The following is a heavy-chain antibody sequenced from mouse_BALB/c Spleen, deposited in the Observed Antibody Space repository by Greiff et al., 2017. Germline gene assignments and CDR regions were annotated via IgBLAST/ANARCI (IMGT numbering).Heavy chain of an antibody. V-gene: IGHV5-17*02. CDR3: ARSTMIYYYAMDY. J-gene: IGHJ4*01. CDR1: GFTFSSFG. Sequence: DVMLVESGGGLVQPGGSRKLSCAASGFTFSSFGMHWVRQAPEKGLEWVAYISSGSSTIYYADTVKGRFTISRDNPKNTLFLQMTSLRSEDTAMYYCARSTMIYYYAMDYWGQGTSVTVSS. CDR2: ISSGSSTI. D-gene: IGHD2-4*01.